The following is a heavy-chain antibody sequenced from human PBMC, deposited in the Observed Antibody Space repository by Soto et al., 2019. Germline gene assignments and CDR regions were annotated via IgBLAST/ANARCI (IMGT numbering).Heavy chain of an antibody. CDR1: GFTFSSYE. J-gene: IGHJ4*02. V-gene: IGHV3-48*03. Sequence: GGSLRLSCAASGFTFSSYEMNWVRQAPGKGLEWVSYISSSGSTIYYADSVKGRFTISRDNAKNSLYLQMNSLRAEDTAVYYCARSLRYEHRPYYYDSSGYYFDYWGQGTLVTVSS. CDR3: ARSLRYEHRPYYYDSSGYYFDY. CDR2: ISSSGSTI. D-gene: IGHD3-22*01.